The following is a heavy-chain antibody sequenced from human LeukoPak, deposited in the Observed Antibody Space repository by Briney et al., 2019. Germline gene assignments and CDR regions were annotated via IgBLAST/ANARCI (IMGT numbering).Heavy chain of an antibody. V-gene: IGHV6-1*01. Sequence: SQTLSLTCAISGDSVSSNSVTWNWIRQSPSRGLECLGRTYYRSTWYNDYAVSVRGRITVNPDTSKNQFSLHLNSVTPEDTAVYYCARRLTQYDCFDPWGQGILVTVSS. CDR1: GDSVSSNSVT. J-gene: IGHJ5*02. CDR2: TYYRSTWYN. D-gene: IGHD2-2*01. CDR3: ARRLTQYDCFDP.